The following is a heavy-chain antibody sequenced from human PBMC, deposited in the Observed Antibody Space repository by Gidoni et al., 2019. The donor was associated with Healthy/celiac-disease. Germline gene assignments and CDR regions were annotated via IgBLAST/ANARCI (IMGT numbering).Heavy chain of an antibody. CDR2: IYYSGST. D-gene: IGHD3-3*01. CDR3: ARITGASTIFGNWFDP. V-gene: IGHV4-28*01. CDR1: GYSISRSNW. J-gene: IGHJ5*02. Sequence: QVQLQESGPGLVTPSATLSLTCAVSGYSISRSNWWGWIRQPPGKGLEWIGYIYYSGSTYYNPSLKSRVTMSVDTSKNQFSLKLSSVTAVDTAVYYCARITGASTIFGNWFDPWGQGTLVTVSS.